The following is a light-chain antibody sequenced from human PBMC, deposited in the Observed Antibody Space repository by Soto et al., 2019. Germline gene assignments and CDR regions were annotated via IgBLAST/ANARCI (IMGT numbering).Light chain of an antibody. V-gene: IGKV1-5*01. CDR2: DAS. Sequence: DIQMTQSPSTLSASVGDRVTITCRASKSLSGLLAWYQQKPGKAPKLLIYDASSLESGVPSRFSGSGSRTEFTLTISSLQPDYFTSYFCQQYSSYWTFGQGTKVEIK. CDR1: KSLSGL. CDR3: QQYSSYWT. J-gene: IGKJ1*01.